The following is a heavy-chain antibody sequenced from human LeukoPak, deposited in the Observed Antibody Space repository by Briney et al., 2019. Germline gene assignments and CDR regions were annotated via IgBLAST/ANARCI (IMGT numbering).Heavy chain of an antibody. Sequence: ASVKVSCKASGYTFTGYYMHWVRQAPGQGLEWMGWINPNSGGTNYAQKFQGRVTMTRDTSISTAYMELSRPRSDDTAVYYCARGYGSGSSLGDYWGQGTLVTVSS. CDR1: GYTFTGYY. J-gene: IGHJ4*02. D-gene: IGHD3-10*01. CDR3: ARGYGSGSSLGDY. CDR2: INPNSGGT. V-gene: IGHV1-2*02.